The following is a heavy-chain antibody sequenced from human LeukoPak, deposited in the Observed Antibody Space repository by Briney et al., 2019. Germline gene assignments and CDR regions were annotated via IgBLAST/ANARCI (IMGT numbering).Heavy chain of an antibody. J-gene: IGHJ5*02. CDR2: ISGSGDST. CDR3: AKGLAYTGYDYWFDA. V-gene: IGHV3-23*01. CDR1: GFTFNNYA. D-gene: IGHD5-12*01. Sequence: GGSLRLSCAASGFTFNNYAMNWVRQAPGKGLEWVSIISGSGDSTYYANSVKGRFTISRDNSKNTLYMQMNSLRAADTAVYYCAKGLAYTGYDYWFDAWGQGTLVTVSS.